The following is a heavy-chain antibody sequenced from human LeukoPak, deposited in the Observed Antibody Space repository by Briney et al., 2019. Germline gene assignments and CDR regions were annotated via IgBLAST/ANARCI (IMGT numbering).Heavy chain of an antibody. CDR3: ARGGCSGGSCYGNDAFDI. J-gene: IGHJ3*02. Sequence: GGSLRLSCAASGFTFSSYWMSWVRQAPGKGLEWVANIKQDGSEKYYVDSVKGRFTISRDNAKNSLYLQMNSLRAEDTAVYYCARGGCSGGSCYGNDAFDIWGQGTMVTVSS. D-gene: IGHD2-15*01. CDR1: GFTFSSYW. CDR2: IKQDGSEK. V-gene: IGHV3-7*01.